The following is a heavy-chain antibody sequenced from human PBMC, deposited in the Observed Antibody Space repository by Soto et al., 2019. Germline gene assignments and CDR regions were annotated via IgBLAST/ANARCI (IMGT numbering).Heavy chain of an antibody. D-gene: IGHD6-19*01. Sequence: GGSLRLSCAASEFTFTNFAMNWVRQAPGKGLEWVSAISGSGGGTYYADSVKGRFTISRDNSKNTLYLQMTSLRADDTAIYYCARSSNGWFYYLDYWGQGALVTVSS. CDR2: ISGSGGGT. V-gene: IGHV3-23*01. CDR1: EFTFTNFA. J-gene: IGHJ4*02. CDR3: ARSSNGWFYYLDY.